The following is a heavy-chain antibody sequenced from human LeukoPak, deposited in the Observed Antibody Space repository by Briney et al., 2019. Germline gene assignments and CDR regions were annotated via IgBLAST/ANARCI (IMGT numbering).Heavy chain of an antibody. CDR2: FDPEDGQT. CDR1: GYSLTELS. Sequence: ASVKVSCKVSGYSLTELSMYWVRQAAPGTGLEWMGGFDPEDGQTIYAQKFQGRVTMTEDTSTDTAYMELSSLRSEDTAVYYCATTQIAAAGHIRDFDYWGQGTLVTVSS. D-gene: IGHD6-13*01. V-gene: IGHV1-24*01. CDR3: ATTQIAAAGHIRDFDY. J-gene: IGHJ4*02.